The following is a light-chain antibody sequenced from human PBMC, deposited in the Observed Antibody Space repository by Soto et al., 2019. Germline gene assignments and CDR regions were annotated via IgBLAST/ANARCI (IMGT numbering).Light chain of an antibody. J-gene: IGKJ2*01. V-gene: IGKV3-20*01. CDR1: ESVTSNR. CDR2: GAF. Sequence: EIVLTQSPGTLSLSPGERATLSCRASESVTSNRLAWYQQKPGQAPRLLIYGAFIGASGIPDRFSGSGSGTDFTLTISALEPEDFAVYYCQRYGTSRGTFGQGTKLEIK. CDR3: QRYGTSRGT.